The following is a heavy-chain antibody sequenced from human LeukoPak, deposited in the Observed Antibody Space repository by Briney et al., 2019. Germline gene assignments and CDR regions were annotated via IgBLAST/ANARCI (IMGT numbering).Heavy chain of an antibody. V-gene: IGHV1-2*02. J-gene: IGHJ4*02. CDR1: GYTFTGYY. D-gene: IGHD3-3*01. Sequence: GASVKVSCKASGYTFTGYYMHWVRQAPGQGLEWMGWINPSGGGTNYAQKFQGRVTMTRDTSISTAFMELSRLRSDDTAVYYCARGAPGIFIDYWGQGTLVTVSS. CDR2: INPSGGGT. CDR3: ARGAPGIFIDY.